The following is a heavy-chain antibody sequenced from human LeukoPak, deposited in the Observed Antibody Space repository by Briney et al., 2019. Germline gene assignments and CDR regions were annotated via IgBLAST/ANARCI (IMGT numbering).Heavy chain of an antibody. V-gene: IGHV3-23*01. CDR2: ISGSGGST. Sequence: PGGSLRLSCAASGFTFSSYGMSWVRQAPGKGLEWVSAISGSGGSTYYADSVKGRFTISRDNSKNTLYLQMNSLRAEDTAVYYCAKAPKGIAAVPHAFDIWGQGTMVTVSS. CDR3: AKAPKGIAAVPHAFDI. CDR1: GFTFSSYG. J-gene: IGHJ3*02. D-gene: IGHD6-13*01.